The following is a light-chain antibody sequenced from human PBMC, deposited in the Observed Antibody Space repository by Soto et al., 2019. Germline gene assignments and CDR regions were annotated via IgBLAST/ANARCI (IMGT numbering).Light chain of an antibody. CDR1: QNVSNY. V-gene: IGKV3-11*01. Sequence: EIVLTQSPATLCLSQGERATLSCRASQNVSNYLAWYQQKPGQTPRLLIYDASNRATGIPARFSGSGSGTDFTITISSIEPEDFAVYYCQQRTNWPPLTFGGGTKVELK. CDR2: DAS. CDR3: QQRTNWPPLT. J-gene: IGKJ4*01.